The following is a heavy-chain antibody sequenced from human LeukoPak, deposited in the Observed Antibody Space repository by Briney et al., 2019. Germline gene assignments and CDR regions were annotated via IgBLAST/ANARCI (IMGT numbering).Heavy chain of an antibody. D-gene: IGHD3-16*02. CDR2: IKPNSGGT. CDR3: AKDDISQLRVGELSPWGVFDY. V-gene: IGHV1-2*02. Sequence: ASVKVSCKASGYTFTGYYIHWLRQAPGQGLEWMGWIKPNSGGTDSAQKFQGRVTMTRDTSISTAYMELSSLRSDDTAVYYCAKDDISQLRVGELSPWGVFDYWGQGTLVTVSS. CDR1: GYTFTGYY. J-gene: IGHJ4*02.